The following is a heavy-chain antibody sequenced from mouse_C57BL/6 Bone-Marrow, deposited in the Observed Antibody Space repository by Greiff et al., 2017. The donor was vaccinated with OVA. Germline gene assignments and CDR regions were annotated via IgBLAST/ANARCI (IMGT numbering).Heavy chain of an antibody. J-gene: IGHJ4*01. CDR1: GFSLTSYA. V-gene: IGHV2-9-1*01. CDR2: IWTGGGT. D-gene: IGHD1-1*01. CDR3: ARESYGSSRYYAMDY. Sequence: VKLQQSGPGLVAPSQSLSITCTVSGFSLTSYAISWVRQPPGKGLEWLGVIWTGGGTNYNSALKSRLSISKDNSKSQVFLKMNSLQTDDTARYYCARESYGSSRYYAMDYWGQGTSVTVSS.